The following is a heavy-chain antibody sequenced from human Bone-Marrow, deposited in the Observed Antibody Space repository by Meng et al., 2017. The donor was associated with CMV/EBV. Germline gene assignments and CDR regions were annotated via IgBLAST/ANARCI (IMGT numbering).Heavy chain of an antibody. CDR3: AGGMSLVRRWGYYYYGMDV. CDR2: IYYSGST. Sequence: LRLSCTVSGGSISSYYWSWIRQPPGKGLAWIGYIYYSGSTNYNPSLKSRVTISVDTSKNQFSLKLSSVTAADTAVYYCAGGMSLVRRWGYYYYGMDVCGEATTAASSS. D-gene: IGHD6-13*01. J-gene: IGHJ6*04. V-gene: IGHV4-59*01. CDR1: GGSISSYY.